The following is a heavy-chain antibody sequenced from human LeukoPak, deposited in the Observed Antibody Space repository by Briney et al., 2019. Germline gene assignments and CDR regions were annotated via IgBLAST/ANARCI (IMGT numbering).Heavy chain of an antibody. J-gene: IGHJ4*02. D-gene: IGHD6-19*01. Sequence: SETLSLTCTVSGGSMSSSLYYWGWIRQPPGKGLEGIGSIYYSGSTYCNPPLKSRGTISADTSKNQFSLNLSSVTAADTAVYSCARRPGGAAVAVPYFDYWGQGTLVTVSS. CDR3: ARRPGGAAVAVPYFDY. CDR2: IYYSGST. V-gene: IGHV4-39*01. CDR1: GGSMSSSLYY.